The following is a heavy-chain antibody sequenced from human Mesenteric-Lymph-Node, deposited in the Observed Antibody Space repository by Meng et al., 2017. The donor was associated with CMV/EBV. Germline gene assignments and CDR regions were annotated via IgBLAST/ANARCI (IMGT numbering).Heavy chain of an antibody. J-gene: IGHJ6*02. CDR3: ARAADAYYYYGMDV. CDR1: GFTFSTYS. V-gene: IGHV3-21*04. Sequence: GESLKISCAASGFTFSTYSINWVRQAPGKGLEWVSSIGRSSNYIYYVDSVKGRFIISRDNAKKSLYLQMNSLRAEDTALYHCARAADAYYYYGMDVWGQGTTVTVSS. D-gene: IGHD6-25*01. CDR2: IGRSSNYI.